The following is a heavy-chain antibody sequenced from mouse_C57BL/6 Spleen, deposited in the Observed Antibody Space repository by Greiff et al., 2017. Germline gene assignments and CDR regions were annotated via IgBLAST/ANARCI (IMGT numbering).Heavy chain of an antibody. CDR1: GYTFTDYN. D-gene: IGHD2-4*01. V-gene: IGHV1-18*01. CDR2: INPNNGGT. J-gene: IGHJ1*03. CDR3: ARGDYDGPNFDV. Sequence: EVQLQQSGPELVKPGASVKIPCKASGYTFTDYNMDWVKQSHGKSLEWIGDINPNNGGTIYNQKFKGKATLTVDKSSSTAYMELRSLTSEDTAVYYCARGDYDGPNFDVWGTGTTVTVSS.